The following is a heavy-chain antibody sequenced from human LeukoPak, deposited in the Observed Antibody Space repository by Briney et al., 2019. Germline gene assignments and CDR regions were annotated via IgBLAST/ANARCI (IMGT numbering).Heavy chain of an antibody. J-gene: IGHJ5*02. Sequence: ASVKVSCKASGYTFTFYYMHWVRQAPGQGLEWMGWINPNSGGTTYAQKFQGRVTMTRDTSISTAYMELSRLRSDDTAVYFCARGLWFGELIYNKAWFDPWGQGTLVTVSS. CDR2: INPNSGGT. V-gene: IGHV1-2*02. D-gene: IGHD3-10*01. CDR3: ARGLWFGELIYNKAWFDP. CDR1: GYTFTFYY.